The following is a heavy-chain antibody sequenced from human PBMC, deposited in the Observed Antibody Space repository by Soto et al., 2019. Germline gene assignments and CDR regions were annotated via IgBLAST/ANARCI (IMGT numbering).Heavy chain of an antibody. J-gene: IGHJ6*02. CDR1: GGTFSSYA. CDR3: ARSYSSSWYVVRYGMAV. V-gene: IGHV1-69*01. CDR2: IIPIFGTA. Sequence: QVQLVQSGAEVKKPGSSVKVSCKASGGTFSSYAISWVRQAPGQGLEWMGGIIPIFGTANYAQKFQGRVTITADESTSTAYMELSSLRSEDTAVYYCARSYSSSWYVVRYGMAVWGQGTTVTVSS. D-gene: IGHD6-13*01.